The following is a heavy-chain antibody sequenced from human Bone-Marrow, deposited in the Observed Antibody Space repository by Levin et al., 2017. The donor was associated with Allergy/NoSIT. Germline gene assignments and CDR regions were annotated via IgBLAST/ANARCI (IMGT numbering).Heavy chain of an antibody. CDR3: AKDRVFSYGYRSDY. Sequence: GESLKISCTTSGFTFSGYAMSWVRQAPGKGLEWVSAITGDGATTYYADSVKGRFTISRDNSKNTVYLQMNSLRAEDTAVYYCAKDRVFSYGYRSDYWGQGTLVTVAS. D-gene: IGHD3-16*01. CDR2: ITGDGATT. V-gene: IGHV3-23*01. CDR1: GFTFSGYA. J-gene: IGHJ4*02.